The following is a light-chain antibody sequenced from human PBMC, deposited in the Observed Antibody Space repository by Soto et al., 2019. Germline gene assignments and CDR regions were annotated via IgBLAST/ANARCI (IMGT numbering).Light chain of an antibody. J-gene: IGKJ2*01. V-gene: IGKV1-39*01. Sequence: DIQMTQSPSSLSASGGDRVTITCRSGQSVSSYLNWYQQKPGKAPKLLIYAASSLQSGVPSRFSGSGSGTDFTLTISSLQPEDFATYYCQQSYSTPRTFGQGTKLEIK. CDR1: QSVSSY. CDR2: AAS. CDR3: QQSYSTPRT.